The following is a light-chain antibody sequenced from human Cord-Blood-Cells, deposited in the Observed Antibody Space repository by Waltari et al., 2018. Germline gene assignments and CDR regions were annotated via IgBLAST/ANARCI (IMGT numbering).Light chain of an antibody. CDR2: DVS. V-gene: IGLV2-14*01. J-gene: IGLJ2*01. CDR1: SSDGCGDNY. CDR3: SSYTSSSTVV. Sequence: QSALTQPLSVSRSPRQSLTSSCTGTSSDGCGDNYVSCSQQHPGKAPKLMIYDVSNRPSGVSNRFSGSKSGNTASLTISGLQAEDEADYYCSSYTSSSTVVFGGGTKLTVL.